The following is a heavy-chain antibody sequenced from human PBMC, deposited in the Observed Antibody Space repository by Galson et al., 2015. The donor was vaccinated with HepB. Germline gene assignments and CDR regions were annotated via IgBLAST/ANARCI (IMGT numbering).Heavy chain of an antibody. D-gene: IGHD3-22*01. CDR3: AKDLDYYDSRPGD. Sequence: SLRLSCAASGFTFSSYAMSWVRQAPGKGLAWVSGISGSGGSTYYADSGKGRLTISRDNSKNTLYLKMNSLRAEDTAVYYCAKDLDYYDSRPGDWGQGTMVTVSS. V-gene: IGHV3-23*01. J-gene: IGHJ3*01. CDR2: ISGSGGST. CDR1: GFTFSSYA.